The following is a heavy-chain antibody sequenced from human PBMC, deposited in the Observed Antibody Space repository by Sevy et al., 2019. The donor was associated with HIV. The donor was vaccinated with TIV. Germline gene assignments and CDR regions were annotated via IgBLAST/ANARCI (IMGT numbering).Heavy chain of an antibody. J-gene: IGHJ3*02. CDR1: GFTFSSYA. CDR2: ISGSGGST. CDR3: AKDRSSSSVAFDI. D-gene: IGHD6-6*01. V-gene: IGHV3-23*01. Sequence: GGSLRLSCAASGFTFSSYAMSWFRQAPGKGLEWVSAISGSGGSTYYADSVKGRFTISRDNSKNTLYLQMNSLRAEDTAVYYCAKDRSSSSVAFDIWGQRTMVTVSS.